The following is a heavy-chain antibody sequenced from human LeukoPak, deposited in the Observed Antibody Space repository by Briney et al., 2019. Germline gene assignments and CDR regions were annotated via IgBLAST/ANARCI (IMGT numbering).Heavy chain of an antibody. Sequence: PGGSLRLSCTVSGFAFRSYGMSWVRQAPGVGLEWVSAIDGGGGRTWHADSVRGRFTISRDNSKNTLFMQMNSLRAEDTAVYYCAKDFYDSSGSRYDYWGQGTLVTVSS. CDR2: IDGGGGRT. J-gene: IGHJ4*02. CDR3: AKDFYDSSGSRYDY. V-gene: IGHV3-23*01. D-gene: IGHD3-22*01. CDR1: GFAFRSYG.